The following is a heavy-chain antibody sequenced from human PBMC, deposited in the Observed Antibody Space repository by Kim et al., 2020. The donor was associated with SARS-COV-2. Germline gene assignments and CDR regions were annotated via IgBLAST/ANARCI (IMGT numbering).Heavy chain of an antibody. J-gene: IGHJ6*02. V-gene: IGHV4-34*01. CDR3: ARGRGSSSWSYYNYYGMDV. CDR2: INHSGST. Sequence: SETLSLTCAVYGGSFSGHYWSWIRQPPGKGLEWIGEINHSGSTNYNPSLKSRVTISVDTSKNQVSLKLSSVTAADTAVYYCARGRGSSSWSYYNYYGMDVGGQGTTVTVSS. D-gene: IGHD6-13*01. CDR1: GGSFSGHY.